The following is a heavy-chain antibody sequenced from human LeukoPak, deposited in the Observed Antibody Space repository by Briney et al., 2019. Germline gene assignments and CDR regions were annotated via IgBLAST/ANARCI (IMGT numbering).Heavy chain of an antibody. V-gene: IGHV4-39*07. D-gene: IGHD5-24*01. J-gene: IGHJ3*02. CDR3: ARDFPYRDGYKINDAFDI. Sequence: RTSETLSLTCTVSGGSIGSSSYYWGWIRQPPGKGLEWIGSIYYSGNTYYNPSLKSRVTISVDTSKNQFSLKLSSVTAADTAVYYCARDFPYRDGYKINDAFDIWGQGTMVTVSS. CDR1: GGSIGSSSYY. CDR2: IYYSGNT.